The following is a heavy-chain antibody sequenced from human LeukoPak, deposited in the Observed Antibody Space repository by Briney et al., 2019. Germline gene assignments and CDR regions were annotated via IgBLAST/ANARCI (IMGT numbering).Heavy chain of an antibody. CDR3: ARGRGYSRMLVGYFQH. CDR2: INHSGST. V-gene: IGHV4-34*01. CDR1: GGSFSGYY. D-gene: IGHD2-21*01. Sequence: SETLSLTCAVYGGSFSGYYWSWIRQPPGKGLEWIGEINHSGSTNYNPSLKSRVTISVDTSKNQFSLKLSSVTAADTAVYYCARGRGYSRMLVGYFQHWGQGTLVTVSS. J-gene: IGHJ1*01.